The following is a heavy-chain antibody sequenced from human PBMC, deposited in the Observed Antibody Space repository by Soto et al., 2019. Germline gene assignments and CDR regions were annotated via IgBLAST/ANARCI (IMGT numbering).Heavy chain of an antibody. V-gene: IGHV5-10-1*01. Sequence: GDSLPISCEVSGYSFAGYWITWVRQKPGKGLEWMGRIDPSDSQTYYSPSFRGHVTISATKSITTVFLQWSSLRASDTAMYYCARQIYDSDTGPNFQYYFDSWGQGTPVTVSS. D-gene: IGHD3-22*01. CDR3: ARQIYDSDTGPNFQYYFDS. J-gene: IGHJ4*02. CDR1: GYSFAGYW. CDR2: IDPSDSQT.